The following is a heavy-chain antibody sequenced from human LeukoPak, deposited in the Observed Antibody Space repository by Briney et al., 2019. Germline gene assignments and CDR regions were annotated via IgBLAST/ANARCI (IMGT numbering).Heavy chain of an antibody. CDR1: GGSFSGYY. CDR2: INHSGSA. CDR3: ARGQDIVVVPAALGWFDP. D-gene: IGHD2-2*01. Sequence: SETLSLTCAVSGGSFSGYYWTWIRQPPGKGLEWIGEINHSGSANYNPSLMSRVTISLDTSKNHFSLNLSSVTAADTAVHYCARGQDIVVVPAALGWFDPWGQGTLVTVSS. J-gene: IGHJ5*02. V-gene: IGHV4-34*01.